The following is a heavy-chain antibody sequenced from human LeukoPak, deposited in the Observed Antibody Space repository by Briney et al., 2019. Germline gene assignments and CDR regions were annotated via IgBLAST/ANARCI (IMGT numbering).Heavy chain of an antibody. CDR1: GFTFSSYA. CDR2: INGGGGST. Sequence: GGSLRLSCAASGFTFSSYAMSWVRQAPGRGLEGVSSINGGGGSTYYAHSVKGRFTISRDNSNNTLYLQMNSLRAEDTAVYYCAKLGGNVGFWGQGTLVTVSS. V-gene: IGHV3-23*01. D-gene: IGHD4-23*01. CDR3: AKLGGNVGF. J-gene: IGHJ4*02.